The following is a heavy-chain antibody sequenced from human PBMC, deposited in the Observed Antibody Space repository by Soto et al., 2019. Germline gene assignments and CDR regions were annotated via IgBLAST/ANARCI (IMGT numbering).Heavy chain of an antibody. CDR3: VRVATGSSDWSDP. CDR2: INSDGSRT. D-gene: IGHD1-26*01. CDR1: KFTFSSYW. Sequence: GGSLRLSCAASKFTFSSYWMHWVRQAPGKGLMWVSRINSDGSRTTYADSAKGRFTISRDNAKNTLFLQMNSLRAEDSAVYYCVRVATGSSDWSDPWGQGTLVTVSS. J-gene: IGHJ5*02. V-gene: IGHV3-74*01.